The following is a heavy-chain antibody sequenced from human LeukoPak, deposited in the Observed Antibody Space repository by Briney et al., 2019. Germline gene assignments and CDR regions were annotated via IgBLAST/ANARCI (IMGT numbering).Heavy chain of an antibody. CDR1: GYTFTSYD. V-gene: IGHV1-8*01. Sequence: ASVKVSCKASGYTFTSYDINWVRQATGQGLEWMGWMNPNSGNTGYAQKFQGRVTMTRNASISTAYMELSSLRSEDTAVYYCARALRYYDSSGSYYVGEYDAFDIWGQGTMVTVSS. D-gene: IGHD3-22*01. CDR2: MNPNSGNT. J-gene: IGHJ3*02. CDR3: ARALRYYDSSGSYYVGEYDAFDI.